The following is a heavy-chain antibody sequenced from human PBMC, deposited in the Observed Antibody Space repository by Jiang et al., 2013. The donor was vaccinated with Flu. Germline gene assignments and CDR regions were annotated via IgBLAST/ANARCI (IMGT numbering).Heavy chain of an antibody. CDR1: GYNFPTYW. Sequence: GAEVKKPGESLKISCKGSGYNFPTYWIAWVRQMPGKGLEWMGIIYPGDSDTRYSPSFQGQVTISADKSISTAYLQWSSLKASDTAMYYCARRRGTVTTHKQNWFDPWGQGTLVTVSS. CDR3: ARRRGTVTTHKQNWFDP. J-gene: IGHJ5*02. V-gene: IGHV5-51*01. D-gene: IGHD4-17*01. CDR2: IYPGDSDT.